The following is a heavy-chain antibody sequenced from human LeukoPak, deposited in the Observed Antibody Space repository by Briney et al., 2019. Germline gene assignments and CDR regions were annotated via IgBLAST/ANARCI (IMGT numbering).Heavy chain of an antibody. CDR2: INHSGST. CDR3: ARDQYYYDSSGYYRFDY. Sequence: PSETLSLTCAVYGGSFSGYYWSWIRQPPGKGLEWIGEINHSGSTNYNPSLKSRVTMSVDMSKNQFSLKLSSVTAADTAVYYCARDQYYYDSSGYYRFDYWGQGTLVTVSS. D-gene: IGHD3-22*01. CDR1: GGSFSGYY. V-gene: IGHV4-34*01. J-gene: IGHJ4*02.